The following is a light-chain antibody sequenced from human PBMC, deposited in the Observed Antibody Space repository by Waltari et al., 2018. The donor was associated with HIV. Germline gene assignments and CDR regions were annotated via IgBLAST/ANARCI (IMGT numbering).Light chain of an antibody. J-gene: IGKJ1*01. V-gene: IGKV3-20*01. CDR1: QSFSSTY. CDR3: QHFASTRWT. Sequence: VLTQSPGTLSLSPGERATLSCRASQSFSSTYLAWYQQKPGQAPRLLIYGASNRATSIPDRFSGSGSGTDFTLTISRLEPEDFAVYYCQHFASTRWTFGQGTKVEIK. CDR2: GAS.